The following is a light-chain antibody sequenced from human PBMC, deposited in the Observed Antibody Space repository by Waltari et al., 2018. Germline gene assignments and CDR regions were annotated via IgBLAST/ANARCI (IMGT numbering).Light chain of an antibody. J-gene: IGLJ3*02. CDR3: AAWDDNLRAWV. Sequence: QSVVTQPPSASGTPGQRVSISCSGSSSNIGGNSVNWYQHVPGAGPRLILYSTNQRPSGVPDRFSGSKSGTSASLAISGLQSDDEADYYCAAWDDNLRAWVFGGGTKLTVL. V-gene: IGLV1-44*01. CDR1: SSNIGGNS. CDR2: STN.